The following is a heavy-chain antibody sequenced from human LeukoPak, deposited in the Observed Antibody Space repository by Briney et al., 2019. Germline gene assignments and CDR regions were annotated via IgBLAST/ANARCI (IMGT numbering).Heavy chain of an antibody. CDR3: ARALNPYYYDSSGYSTFDY. D-gene: IGHD3-22*01. CDR2: IIPIFGTA. V-gene: IGHV1-69*13. CDR1: GGTFSSYA. J-gene: IGHJ4*02. Sequence: SVKVSRKASGGTFSSYAISWVRQAPGQGLEWMGGIIPIFGTANYAQKFQGRVTITADESTSTAYMELSSLRSEDTAVYYCARALNPYYYDSSGYSTFDYWGQGTLVTVSS.